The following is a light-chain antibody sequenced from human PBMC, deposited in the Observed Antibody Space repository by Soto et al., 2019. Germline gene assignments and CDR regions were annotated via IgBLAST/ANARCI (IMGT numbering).Light chain of an antibody. CDR1: QSISSY. Sequence: DIQMTQSPSSLSASVGDRVTITCRASQSISSYLNWYQQKPGKAPKLLIYAASSLQSGVPSRFSGSGSGTDFTLTIISLQPEDTSTYYCRQRYSCPRTFGQGTKLEIK. V-gene: IGKV1-39*01. CDR3: RQRYSCPRT. J-gene: IGKJ2*01. CDR2: AAS.